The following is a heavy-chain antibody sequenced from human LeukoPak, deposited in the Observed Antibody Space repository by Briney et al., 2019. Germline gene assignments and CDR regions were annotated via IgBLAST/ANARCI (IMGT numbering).Heavy chain of an antibody. CDR1: GLTVSSSY. J-gene: IGHJ4*02. V-gene: IGHV3-53*01. Sequence: GGSLRLSCAASGLTVSSSYMSWVRQAPGKGLEWVSVIYSGGSTYYSDSVKGRFTISRDNSKNTLYLHMNSLRAEDTAVYFCARGVGGTFAGGHWGQGTLVTVSS. D-gene: IGHD1-26*01. CDR2: IYSGGST. CDR3: ARGVGGTFAGGH.